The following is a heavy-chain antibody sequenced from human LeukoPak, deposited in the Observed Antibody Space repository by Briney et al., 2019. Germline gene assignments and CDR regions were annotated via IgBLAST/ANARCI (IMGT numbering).Heavy chain of an antibody. Sequence: ETLSLTCTVSGGSISTYYWSWIRQPPGKGLEWIGYIYYSGSTDYNPSLKSRVTISVGTSKNQFSLKLTSVTAADTAVYYCARVVRGAYGSGTYYWYFDLWGRGTLVTVSS. D-gene: IGHD3-10*01. J-gene: IGHJ2*01. CDR3: ARVVRGAYGSGTYYWYFDL. CDR2: IYYSGST. V-gene: IGHV4-59*01. CDR1: GGSISTYY.